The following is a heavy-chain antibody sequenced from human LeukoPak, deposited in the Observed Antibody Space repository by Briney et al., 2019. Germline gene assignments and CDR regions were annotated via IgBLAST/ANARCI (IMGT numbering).Heavy chain of an antibody. V-gene: IGHV5-51*01. CDR1: GYSFTSYW. CDR2: IYPGDSDT. Sequence: GESLKISCKGSGYSFTSYWVGWVRQMPGKGLEWMGIIYPGDSDTRYSPSFQGQVTISADKSISTAYLQWSSLKASDTAMYYCARQGGLRYFDWLSGFDPWGQGTLVTVSS. D-gene: IGHD3-9*01. J-gene: IGHJ5*02. CDR3: ARQGGLRYFDWLSGFDP.